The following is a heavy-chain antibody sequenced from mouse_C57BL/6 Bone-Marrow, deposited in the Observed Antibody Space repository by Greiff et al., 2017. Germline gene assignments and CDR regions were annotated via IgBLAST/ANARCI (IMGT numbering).Heavy chain of an antibody. V-gene: IGHV1-22*01. CDR2: ITPNNGGT. J-gene: IGHJ3*01. Sequence: VQLQQSGPELVKPGASVKMSCKASGYTFTDYNMHWVKQSHGKSLEWIGYITPNNGGTSYNQKFKGKATLTVNKSSSTAYMELRSLTSEDSAVYYCAGDYYGSSYGFAYWGQGTLVTVSA. CDR1: GYTFTDYN. CDR3: AGDYYGSSYGFAY. D-gene: IGHD1-1*01.